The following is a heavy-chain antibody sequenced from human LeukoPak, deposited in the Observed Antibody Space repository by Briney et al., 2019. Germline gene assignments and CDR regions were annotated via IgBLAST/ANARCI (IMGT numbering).Heavy chain of an antibody. CDR1: GGSISSSSYY. CDR2: IYYSGST. Sequence: SETLSLTCTVSGGSISSSSYYWGWIRQPPGKGLEWIGSIYYSGSTYYNPSLKSRVTISVDTSKNQFSLKLSSVTAADTAVYYCARDGYSYGHNPYNWFDPWGQGTLVTVSS. J-gene: IGHJ5*02. CDR3: ARDGYSYGHNPYNWFDP. V-gene: IGHV4-39*07. D-gene: IGHD5-18*01.